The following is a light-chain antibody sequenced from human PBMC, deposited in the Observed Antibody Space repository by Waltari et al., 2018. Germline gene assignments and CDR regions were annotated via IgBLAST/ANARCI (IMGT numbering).Light chain of an antibody. V-gene: IGKV3-20*01. CDR1: QSVRNSY. CDR3: QQYGGSYT. CDR2: GAS. Sequence: EIVLTQSPGTLSLSPGERATLSCRASQSVRNSYLAWYQQKPGQAPRPLIFGASSRATGIPDRFSGSGSGTDFTLTISRLEPEDFAVYYCQQYGGSYTFGQGTKLEIK. J-gene: IGKJ2*01.